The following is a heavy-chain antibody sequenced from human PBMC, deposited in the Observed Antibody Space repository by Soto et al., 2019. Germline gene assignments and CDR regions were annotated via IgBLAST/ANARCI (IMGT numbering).Heavy chain of an antibody. V-gene: IGHV1-18*01. CDR2: ISAYNGNT. CDR3: ARDIVGYCSSTSCQNRGAFDI. D-gene: IGHD2-2*01. CDR1: GYTFTSYG. Sequence: GASVKVSCKASGYTFTSYGISWVRQAPGQGLEWMGWISAYNGNTNYAQKLQGRVTMTTDTSTSTAYMKLRSLRSDDTAVYYCARDIVGYCSSTSCQNRGAFDIWGQGTMVTVSS. J-gene: IGHJ3*02.